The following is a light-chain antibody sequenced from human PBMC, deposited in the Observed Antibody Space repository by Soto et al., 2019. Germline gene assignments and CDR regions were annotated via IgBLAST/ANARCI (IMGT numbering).Light chain of an antibody. CDR1: QDISDF. CDR3: QQDDDRPIT. V-gene: IGKV1-33*01. CDR2: DAS. J-gene: IGKJ5*01. Sequence: DIQMTQSPSSLFASVGDRVTITCQASQDISDFLNWYYQKPGKAPKVLIYDASKLQTGVPSRFSGRRSGTDFIFTISDLQPDDSGMYNCQQDDDRPITFGQGTRLESK.